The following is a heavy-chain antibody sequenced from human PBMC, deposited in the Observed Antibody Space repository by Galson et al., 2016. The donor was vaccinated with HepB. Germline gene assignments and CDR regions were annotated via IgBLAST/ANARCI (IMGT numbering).Heavy chain of an antibody. CDR1: GYSFTKYW. Sequence: QSGAEVKKPGESLKISCKGSGYSFTKYWVGWVRQMPGKGLEWMGIIYPGDADTKYSPSFQGHVTISADKSISPAYLQWSSLKASDTAMDYCARLDSGSSASRTKGGPWGQGTLVIVSS. V-gene: IGHV5-51*01. D-gene: IGHD6-13*01. CDR2: IYPGDADT. J-gene: IGHJ5*02. CDR3: ARLDSGSSASRTKGGP.